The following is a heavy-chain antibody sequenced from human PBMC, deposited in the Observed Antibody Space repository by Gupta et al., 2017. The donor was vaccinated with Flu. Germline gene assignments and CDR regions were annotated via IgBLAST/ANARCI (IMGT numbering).Heavy chain of an antibody. D-gene: IGHD5-18*01. V-gene: IGHV3-48*02. J-gene: IGHJ4*02. CDR2: ISSSSINI. CDR3: ARVHSYGTESGFDY. Sequence: EVQLVESGGGSVQPGGPLRLSCAASEFTFRIYSMNWVRQAPGKGLDWVSYISSSSINIYYADSVKGRFTISRDNAKNSLYLQMNSLRDEDTAVYYCARVHSYGTESGFDYWGQGTLVTVSS. CDR1: EFTFRIYS.